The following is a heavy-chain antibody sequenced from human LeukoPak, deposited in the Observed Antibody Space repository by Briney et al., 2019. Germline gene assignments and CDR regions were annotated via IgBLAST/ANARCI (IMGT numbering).Heavy chain of an antibody. J-gene: IGHJ4*02. V-gene: IGHV4-30-4*02. CDR3: AREGSAARSPYFDY. CDR2: IYYSGST. CDR1: GGSISSGVYY. D-gene: IGHD6-13*01. Sequence: SETLSLTCTVSGGSISSGVYYWSWIRQPPGKGLEWIGYIYYSGSTYYNPSLKSRVTISVDTSKNQFSLKLNSVTAADTAVYYCAREGSAARSPYFDYWGQGTLVTVSS.